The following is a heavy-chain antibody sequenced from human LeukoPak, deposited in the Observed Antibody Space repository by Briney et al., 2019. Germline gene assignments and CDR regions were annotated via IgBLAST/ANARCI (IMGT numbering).Heavy chain of an antibody. V-gene: IGHV1-2*02. CDR3: ARVYEQQLVLGWFDP. D-gene: IGHD6-13*01. CDR2: INPNSGGT. Sequence: ASVKVSCKASGYTFTGYGISWVRQAPGQGLEWMGWINPNSGGTNYAQKFQGRVTMTRDTSISTAYMELSRLRSDDTAVYYCARVYEQQLVLGWFDPWGQGTLVTVSS. J-gene: IGHJ5*02. CDR1: GYTFTGYG.